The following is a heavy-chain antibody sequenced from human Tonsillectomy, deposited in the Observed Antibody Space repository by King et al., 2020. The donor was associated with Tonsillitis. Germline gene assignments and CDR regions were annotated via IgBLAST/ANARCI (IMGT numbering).Heavy chain of an antibody. Sequence: QLQESGPGLVKPSQTLSLTCSVSGGSISSGGYYWSWIRQHPGKGLEWIGYIYYSGGTYYNPSLKSRVTMSVDTSKNQFSPSLTSVTAADTAVYFCASYHCSGTTCYWGYWGQGTLVTVSS. CDR3: ASYHCSGTTCYWGY. V-gene: IGHV4-31*03. D-gene: IGHD2-2*01. CDR1: GGSISSGGYY. CDR2: IYYSGGT. J-gene: IGHJ4*02.